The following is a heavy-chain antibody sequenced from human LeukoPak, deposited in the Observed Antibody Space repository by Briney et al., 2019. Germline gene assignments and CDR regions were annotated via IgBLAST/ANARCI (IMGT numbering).Heavy chain of an antibody. CDR3: ARETYDFWSGYKGSYYYGMDV. CDR2: IIPILGIA. D-gene: IGHD3-3*01. J-gene: IGHJ6*02. Sequence: SVKVSCKASGGTFSSYAISWVRPAPGQGLAWMGGIIPILGIANYAQKFQGRVTITADKSTSTAYMELSSLRSEDTAVYYCARETYDFWSGYKGSYYYGMDVWGQGTTVTVSS. V-gene: IGHV1-69*10. CDR1: GGTFSSYA.